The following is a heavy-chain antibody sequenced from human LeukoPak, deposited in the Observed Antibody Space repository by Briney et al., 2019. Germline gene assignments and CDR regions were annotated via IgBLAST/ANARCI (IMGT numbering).Heavy chain of an antibody. CDR2: IYFSGST. Sequence: SETLSLTCTVSGGSISSSSYSWGWIRQPPGKGLEWIGSIYFSGSTNHNPSLKSRVTISVDTSKNQFSLKLSAVTAADTAVYYCARDPFYWYYFDYWGQGTLVTVSS. J-gene: IGHJ4*02. D-gene: IGHD2/OR15-2a*01. V-gene: IGHV4-39*07. CDR3: ARDPFYWYYFDY. CDR1: GGSISSSSYS.